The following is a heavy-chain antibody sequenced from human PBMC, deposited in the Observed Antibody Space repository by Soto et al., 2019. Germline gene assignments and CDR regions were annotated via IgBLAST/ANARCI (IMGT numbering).Heavy chain of an antibody. Sequence: QVQLVQSGAEVKMPGSSVRVSCKASGGSFSKYGISWVRQAPGQGLEWMGGIIPMFGIGNYAEKFLGRVTITADESMRTRHMELSSLASEDRAMYFYSRGYRENDFYAMDVWGQGTTVTVSS. V-gene: IGHV1-69*01. D-gene: IGHD1-1*01. J-gene: IGHJ6*02. CDR3: SRGYRENDFYAMDV. CDR1: GGSFSKYG. CDR2: IIPMFGIG.